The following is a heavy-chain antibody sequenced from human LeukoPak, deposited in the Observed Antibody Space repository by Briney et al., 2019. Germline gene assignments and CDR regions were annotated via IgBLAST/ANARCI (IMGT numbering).Heavy chain of an antibody. CDR1: GFTFSSYA. CDR2: ITGDSTI. Sequence: GGSLILSCAASGFTFSSYAMNWVRQAPGKGLEWVSHITGDSTIYYADSVRGRFTISRDNAKNSLFLQMNSLRSDDTAVYYCARGSAMTIGNWGQGTLVTVSS. CDR3: ARGSAMTIGN. D-gene: IGHD4/OR15-4a*01. J-gene: IGHJ4*02. V-gene: IGHV3-48*03.